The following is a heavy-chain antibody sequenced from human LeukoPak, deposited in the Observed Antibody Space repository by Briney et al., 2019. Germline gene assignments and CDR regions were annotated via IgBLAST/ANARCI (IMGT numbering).Heavy chain of an antibody. J-gene: IGHJ6*03. D-gene: IGHD3-10*01. Sequence: GGSLRLSCAAPGFTLSSYWMHWVRQAPGKGLGWVSRINSDGISTSYAASVKGRFTISRNKAKNTLYLQKNSLRAQDTAVYYCARSVGSYSAYYYYMDVWGKGTTVTVSS. CDR1: GFTLSSYW. CDR3: ARSVGSYSAYYYYMDV. CDR2: INSDGIST. V-gene: IGHV3-74*01.